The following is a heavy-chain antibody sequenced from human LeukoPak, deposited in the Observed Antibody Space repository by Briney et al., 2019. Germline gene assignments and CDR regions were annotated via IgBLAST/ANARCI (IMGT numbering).Heavy chain of an antibody. Sequence: SETLSLTCTVSGGSISSYYWSWIRQPPGKGLEWIGYIYYSGSTNYNPSLKSRVTISVDTSKNQFSLKLSSVTAADTAVYYCASRSGYYYSDYYYGMDVWGQGTTVTVSS. CDR1: GGSISSYY. D-gene: IGHD3-22*01. CDR2: IYYSGST. CDR3: ASRSGYYYSDYYYGMDV. J-gene: IGHJ6*02. V-gene: IGHV4-59*01.